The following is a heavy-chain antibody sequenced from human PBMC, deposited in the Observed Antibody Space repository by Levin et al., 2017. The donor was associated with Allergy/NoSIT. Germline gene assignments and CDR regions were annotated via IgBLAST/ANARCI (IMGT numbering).Heavy chain of an antibody. Sequence: LSLTCAASGFTFSSYAMSWVRQAPGKGLEWVSTISGSGGSTYYADSVKGRFTISRDNSKNTLYLQMHGLRAEDTAVYYCAKSTGHCSSTSCYYGMDVWGQGTTVTVSS. D-gene: IGHD2-2*01. CDR1: GFTFSSYA. V-gene: IGHV3-23*01. J-gene: IGHJ6*02. CDR2: ISGSGGST. CDR3: AKSTGHCSSTSCYYGMDV.